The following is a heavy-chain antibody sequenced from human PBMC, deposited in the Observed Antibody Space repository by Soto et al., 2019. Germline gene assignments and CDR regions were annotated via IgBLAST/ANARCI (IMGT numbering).Heavy chain of an antibody. CDR1: GYTFTSYG. D-gene: IGHD1-26*01. V-gene: IGHV1-18*01. Sequence: QVQLVQSGAEVKKPGASVKVSCKASGYTFTSYGISWVRQAPGQGLEWMGWISAYNGNTNYAQKLQGRVTMTTDTATSAAYMELRSLRSDDTAVYYCARRNRPYSGSYPWWFEPWGQGTLVTVSS. CDR3: ARRNRPYSGSYPWWFEP. J-gene: IGHJ5*02. CDR2: ISAYNGNT.